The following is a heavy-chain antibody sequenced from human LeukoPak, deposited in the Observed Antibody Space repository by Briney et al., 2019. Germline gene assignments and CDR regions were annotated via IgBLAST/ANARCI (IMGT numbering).Heavy chain of an antibody. D-gene: IGHD5-12*01. CDR1: GYTFTSYG. CDR2: ISAYNGNT. V-gene: IGHV1-18*01. Sequence: ASVNVSCKASGYTFTSYGISWVRQAPGQGLEWMGWISAYNGNTNYAQKLQGRVTMTTDTSTSTAYMELRSLRSDDTAVYYCARDLVATIPDYYYYGMDVWGQGTTVTVSS. J-gene: IGHJ6*02. CDR3: ARDLVATIPDYYYYGMDV.